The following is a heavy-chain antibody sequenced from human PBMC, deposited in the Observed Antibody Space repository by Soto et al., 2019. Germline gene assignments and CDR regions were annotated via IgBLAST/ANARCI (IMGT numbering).Heavy chain of an antibody. CDR3: EKGGRQWLVTSELNY. D-gene: IGHD6-19*01. V-gene: IGHV4-59*01. CDR2: VYYSGSI. J-gene: IGHJ4*02. Sequence: SETLALTCTVSGGSISSDYWSWIRQPPGKGLEWIGFVYYSGSINYNPSFESRVAISVDPSKNQSSLNLTSVTSLRAEDTAVYYFEKGGRQWLVTSELNYWGKGALVTVSS. CDR1: GGSISSDY.